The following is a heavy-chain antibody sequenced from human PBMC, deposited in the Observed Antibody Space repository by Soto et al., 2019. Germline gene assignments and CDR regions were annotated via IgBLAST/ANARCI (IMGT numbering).Heavy chain of an antibody. Sequence: QVQLVQSGAEGKKPGASVKVSYKASGYTFTSYDINWVRQATGQGLEWMGWMNPNSGNTGYAQKFQGRVTMTRNTSIRTAYMELSSLRSEDTAVYYCARRGYSSSWYYYYYYGMDVWGQETTATVSS. D-gene: IGHD6-13*01. CDR2: MNPNSGNT. J-gene: IGHJ6*02. CDR1: GYTFTSYD. CDR3: ARRGYSSSWYYYYYYGMDV. V-gene: IGHV1-8*01.